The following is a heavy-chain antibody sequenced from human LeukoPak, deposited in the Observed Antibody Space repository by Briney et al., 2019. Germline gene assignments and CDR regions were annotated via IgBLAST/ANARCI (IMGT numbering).Heavy chain of an antibody. CDR2: ISSSGSTI. CDR3: AKDPYRASSGLVDY. CDR1: GFSFSSYE. J-gene: IGHJ4*02. Sequence: PGGSLRLSCAASGFSFSSYEMNWVRQAPGKGPAWVSYISSSGSTIYYADSVKGRFTISRDNAKNSLYLQMNSLRAEDTAVYYCAKDPYRASSGLVDYWGQGTLVTVSS. V-gene: IGHV3-48*03. D-gene: IGHD5-12*01.